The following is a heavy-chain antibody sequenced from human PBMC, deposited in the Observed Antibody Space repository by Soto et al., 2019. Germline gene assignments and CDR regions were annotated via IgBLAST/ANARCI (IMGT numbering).Heavy chain of an antibody. Sequence: GESLKISCKGSGYSFMSYWISWVRQMPGKGLEWMGRISPSDSNTNYSPSFQGHVTISADMSLSTAYLQWSSLKASDTAIYYCPRLALAATYYSGMDVWGQGTTVTVSS. D-gene: IGHD2-15*01. J-gene: IGHJ6*02. CDR1: GYSFMSYW. CDR2: ISPSDSNT. V-gene: IGHV5-10-1*01. CDR3: PRLALAATYYSGMDV.